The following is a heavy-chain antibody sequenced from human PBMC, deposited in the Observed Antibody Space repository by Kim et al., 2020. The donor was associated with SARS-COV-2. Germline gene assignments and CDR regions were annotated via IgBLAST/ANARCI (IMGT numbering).Heavy chain of an antibody. D-gene: IGHD1-26*01. CDR1: GFTFSSYR. V-gene: IGHV3-21*01. CDR2: ISSSSDYI. Sequence: GGSLRLSCAASGFTFSSYRMNWVRQAPGKGLEWVSSISSSSDYIYYAYSVKGRFTISRYNAKNSLYLQMNSLRAEDTDVYYCARAGAKWELLRTAPIDYWGQGTLVTVSS. CDR3: ARAGAKWELLRTAPIDY. J-gene: IGHJ4*02.